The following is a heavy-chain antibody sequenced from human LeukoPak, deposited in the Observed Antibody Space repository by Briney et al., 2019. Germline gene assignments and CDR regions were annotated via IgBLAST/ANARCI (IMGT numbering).Heavy chain of an antibody. CDR2: IYYSGST. J-gene: IGHJ6*02. CDR3: ARVISGYPPFMDV. CDR1: GGSISSYY. Sequence: SETLSLTCTVSGGSISSYYWSWIRQPPGKGLEWIGCIYYSGSTNYNPSLKSRVAISVDTSKNQFSLRLSSVTAADTAVYYCARVISGYPPFMDVWGQGTTVTVSS. D-gene: IGHD3-22*01. V-gene: IGHV4-59*01.